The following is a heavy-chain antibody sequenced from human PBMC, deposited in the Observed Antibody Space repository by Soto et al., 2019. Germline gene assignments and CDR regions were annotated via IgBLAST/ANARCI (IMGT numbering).Heavy chain of an antibody. CDR3: ARAAAGGYSAYEVFDY. CDR1: GGSISSSNW. CDR2: IYHSGRT. J-gene: IGHJ4*02. Sequence: QVQLQESGPGLVKPSGTLSLTCAVSGGSISSSNWWSWVRQAPGKGLEWIGEIYHSGRTNYNPSLKRRVTISVDKSKNQFSLKLSSVTAADTAVYYCARAAAGGYSAYEVFDYWGQGTLVTVSS. D-gene: IGHD5-12*01. V-gene: IGHV4-4*02.